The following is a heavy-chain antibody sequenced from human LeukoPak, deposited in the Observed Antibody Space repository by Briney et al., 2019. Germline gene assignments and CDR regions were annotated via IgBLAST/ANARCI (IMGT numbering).Heavy chain of an antibody. CDR2: INHSGST. J-gene: IGHJ6*02. CDR3: ARSGDYVSPYGLDV. D-gene: IGHD4-17*01. Sequence: SETLSLTCAVYGGSFSGYYWSWIRQPPGKGLEWIGEINHSGSTNYNPSLKSRVTISVDTSKNQFSLEVSSVTAADTAVYYCARSGDYVSPYGLDVWGQGTTVTVSS. CDR1: GGSFSGYY. V-gene: IGHV4-34*01.